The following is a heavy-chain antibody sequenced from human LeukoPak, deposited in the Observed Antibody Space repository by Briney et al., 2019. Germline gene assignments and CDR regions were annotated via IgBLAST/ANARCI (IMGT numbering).Heavy chain of an antibody. Sequence: ASVKVSCKASGYTFTSYGISWVRQAPGQGLEWMGWISAYNGNTNYAQKLQGRVTMTTDTSTSTAYMELRSLRSDDTAGYYCARVQKDFWSAYYTVIDYWGQGTLVTVSS. D-gene: IGHD3-3*01. V-gene: IGHV1-18*01. CDR1: GYTFTSYG. CDR3: ARVQKDFWSAYYTVIDY. J-gene: IGHJ4*02. CDR2: ISAYNGNT.